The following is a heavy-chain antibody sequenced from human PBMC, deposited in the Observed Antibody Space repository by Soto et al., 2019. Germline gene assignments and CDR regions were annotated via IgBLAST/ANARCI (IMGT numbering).Heavy chain of an antibody. CDR1: GDSISSSFW. CDR3: ARYDFGTFDY. J-gene: IGHJ4*02. CDR2: IYHTEST. D-gene: IGHD4-17*01. Sequence: QVLLQESGPGLLKPSGTLSLTCAVSGDSISSSFWWSWVRQPPGKGLEWIGEIYHTESTVYNPSLKSRVTISVDKSKTQFSLNLDSVTAADTAVYYCARYDFGTFDYWGRGILVTVSS. V-gene: IGHV4-4*02.